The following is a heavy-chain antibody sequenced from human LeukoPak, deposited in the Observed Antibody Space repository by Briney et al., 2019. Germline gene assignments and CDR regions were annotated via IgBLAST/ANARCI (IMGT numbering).Heavy chain of an antibody. CDR2: INHGGST. CDR3: ARGRVRFSDLLYFDF. D-gene: IGHD3-10*01. V-gene: IGHV4-34*01. J-gene: IGHJ4*02. Sequence: SETLSLTCAVYGGSFSGYSWNWIRQPPGKGLEWIGEINHGGSTNYNPSLKSRVTTSADTSKSHFSLKLTSVTAADAAVYYCARGRVRFSDLLYFDFWGPGTLVTVSS. CDR1: GGSFSGYS.